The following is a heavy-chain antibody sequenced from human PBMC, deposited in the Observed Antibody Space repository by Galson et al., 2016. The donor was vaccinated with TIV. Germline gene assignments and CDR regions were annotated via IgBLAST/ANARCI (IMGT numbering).Heavy chain of an antibody. CDR3: ARDAVTYPSYYHLYGMDV. CDR2: LSSDGSNK. D-gene: IGHD2-21*02. CDR1: RFIFSNYA. Sequence: SLRLSCAAPRFIFSNYAMNWVRQAPGKGLEWLSVLSSDGSNKFYADSVKGRFTLSRDKSKRTVFLQMDRLTPDDTAVYYCARDAVTYPSYYHLYGMDVWGQGTTVTVSS. V-gene: IGHV3-30*04. J-gene: IGHJ6*02.